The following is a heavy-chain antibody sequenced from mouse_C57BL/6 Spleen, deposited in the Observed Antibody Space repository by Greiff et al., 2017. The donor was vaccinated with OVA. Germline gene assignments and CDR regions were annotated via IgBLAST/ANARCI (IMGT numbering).Heavy chain of an antibody. CDR3: AREKHFDY. CDR2: INPGSGGT. V-gene: IGHV1-54*01. J-gene: IGHJ2*01. CDR1: GYAFTNYL. Sequence: QVQLQQSGAELVRPGTSVKVSCKASGYAFTNYLIEWVKRRPGQGLEWIGVINPGSGGTNYNEKFKGKATLTADKSSSTAYMQLSSLTSEDSAVYFCAREKHFDYWGQGTTLTVSS.